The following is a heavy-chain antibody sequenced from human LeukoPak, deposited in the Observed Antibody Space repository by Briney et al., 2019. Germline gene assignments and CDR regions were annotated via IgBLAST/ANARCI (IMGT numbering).Heavy chain of an antibody. D-gene: IGHD1-1*01. J-gene: IGHJ4*02. CDR1: GDSVSSNSAA. CDR3: ARAGDNWNWVKFDY. V-gene: IGHV6-1*01. Sequence: SQTLSLTCAISGDSVSSNSAAWNWIRQSPSRGLEWLGRTYYRSKWYNDYAVSVKSRITINPNTSKNQFSLQLNSVTPEDTAVYYCARAGDNWNWVKFDYWGQGTLVTVSS. CDR2: TYYRSKWYN.